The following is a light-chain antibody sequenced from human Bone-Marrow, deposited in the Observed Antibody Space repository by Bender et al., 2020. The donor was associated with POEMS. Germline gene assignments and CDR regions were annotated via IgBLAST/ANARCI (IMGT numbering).Light chain of an antibody. CDR3: AAWEDSRNGWV. CDR1: SSNIGTNP. CDR2: INN. J-gene: IGLJ3*02. Sequence: QSVLTQPPSASGTPGQRVTISCSGSSSNIGTNPVNWYQQLPGTAPKLLIYINNQRPSGVPDRCSGSKSGTSASLAISGLQSEDEADYYCAAWEDSRNGWVFGGGTKLTVL. V-gene: IGLV1-44*01.